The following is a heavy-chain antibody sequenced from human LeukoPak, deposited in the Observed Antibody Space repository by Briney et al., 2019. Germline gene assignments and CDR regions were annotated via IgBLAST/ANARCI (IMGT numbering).Heavy chain of an antibody. D-gene: IGHD4-23*01. CDR2: IYYTGTT. V-gene: IGHV4-59*08. CDR3: VRHTTYGGNSGFEY. J-gene: IGHJ4*02. CDR1: GGSISSYY. Sequence: PSETLSLTCTVSGGSISSYYWSWIRRPPGKGLEWIGFIYYTGTTNYNPSLKSRVIISVDTTKNQFSLKLSSVTAADTAVYYCVRHTTYGGNSGFEYWGQGTLVTVSS.